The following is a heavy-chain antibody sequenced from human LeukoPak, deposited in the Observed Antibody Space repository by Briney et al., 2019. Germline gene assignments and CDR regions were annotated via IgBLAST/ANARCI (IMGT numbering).Heavy chain of an antibody. D-gene: IGHD5-12*01. CDR2: IYYSGST. V-gene: IGHV4-30-4*01. CDR1: GGSISSGDYY. CDR3: AREGPIIAAPNNWLDP. J-gene: IGHJ5*02. Sequence: SETLSLTCTVSGGSISSGDYYWSWIRQPPGKGLEWIGYIYYSGSTYYNPYLKSRVTISVDTSKNQFSLKLSSVTAADTAVYDWAREGPIIAAPNNWLDPWGQGTWSPSPQ.